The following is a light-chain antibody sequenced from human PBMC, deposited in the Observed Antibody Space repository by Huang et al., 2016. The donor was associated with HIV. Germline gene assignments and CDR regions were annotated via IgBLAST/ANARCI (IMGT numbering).Light chain of an antibody. CDR1: QSVGYN. Sequence: EIVMTRSPATLSLSPGERATLSCRTSQSVGYNLAWYQQKRGQTPRLLIHGAATRATDIPPRFSGGGSGTEFTLTISSLQPEDSAVYYCQQYNKWPPVTFGGGTKVEIK. CDR2: GAA. V-gene: IGKV3-15*01. J-gene: IGKJ4*01. CDR3: QQYNKWPPVT.